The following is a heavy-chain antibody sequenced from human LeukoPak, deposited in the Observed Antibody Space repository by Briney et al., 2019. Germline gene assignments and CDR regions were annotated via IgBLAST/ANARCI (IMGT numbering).Heavy chain of an antibody. V-gene: IGHV3-7*01. CDR2: IKQDGSEQ. Sequence: PEGSLRLSCAVSGLTFSDYWMSWVRQAPGKGLEWVANIKQDGSEQYYVDSVKGRFTISRDNAKNSLFLQMNSLRVEDTAVYYCARNKRADIWGQGTMVAVSS. CDR1: GLTFSDYW. D-gene: IGHD1/OR15-1a*01. CDR3: ARNKRADI. J-gene: IGHJ3*02.